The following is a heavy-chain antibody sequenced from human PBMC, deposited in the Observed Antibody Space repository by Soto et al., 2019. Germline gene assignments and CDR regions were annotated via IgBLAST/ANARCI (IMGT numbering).Heavy chain of an antibody. CDR2: INPNSGRT. CDR1: GYAFSQFY. J-gene: IGHJ6*03. CDR3: ARESGGTTATLDYYYCYMDV. Sequence: GASVKVSCKASGYAFSQFYIHWMRQAPGQGLEWMGWINPNSGRTKFAQNFQGWVTMTRDTSIKTVYMELSGPKSDATAVYYCARESGGTTATLDYYYCYMDVWGKGTTVTVS. D-gene: IGHD4-17*01. V-gene: IGHV1-2*04.